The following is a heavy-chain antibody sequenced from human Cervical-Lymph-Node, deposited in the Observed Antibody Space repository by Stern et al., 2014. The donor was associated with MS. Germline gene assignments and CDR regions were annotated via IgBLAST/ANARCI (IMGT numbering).Heavy chain of an antibody. CDR2: ISYDEKIE. CDR1: GFTFSRYS. Sequence: VQLVESGGGVVQPGTSLRLSCATSGFTFSRYSMHWVRQAPGQGLQWLAVISYDEKIEDYADSVRGRFTISRDSSKKMLYLQMDSLTIDDTDVYYCVPGSGAFDYWGQGTLVIVSS. D-gene: IGHD3-10*01. V-gene: IGHV3-30*03. CDR3: VPGSGAFDY. J-gene: IGHJ4*02.